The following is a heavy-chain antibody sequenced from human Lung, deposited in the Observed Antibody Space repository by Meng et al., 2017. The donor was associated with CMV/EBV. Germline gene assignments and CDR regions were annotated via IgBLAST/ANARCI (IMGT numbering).Heavy chain of an antibody. CDR3: AKDYYGQDNWNDPYHFDY. CDR2: MWYDGSNK. D-gene: IGHD1-1*01. CDR1: GFTFSSYG. V-gene: IGHV3-33*06. Sequence: SCAASGFTFSSYGMHWVRQAPGKGLEWVAVMWYDGSNKYYADSVKGRFTISRDNSKNTLYLQMNSLRAEDTAVYYCAKDYYGQDNWNDPYHFDYXGQGXLVTVSS. J-gene: IGHJ4*02.